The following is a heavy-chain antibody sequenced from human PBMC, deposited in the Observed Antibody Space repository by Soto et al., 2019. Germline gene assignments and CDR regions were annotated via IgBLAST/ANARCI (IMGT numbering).Heavy chain of an antibody. Sequence: SGPTLVNPTQTLTLTCTFSGFSLSTGGVGVGWIRQPPGKAPEWLALTYWNDDKRYSPSLNSRLTITKDTSKNQVVLTMSNMDPVDTATYYCGGYNVLTGYHVYGMDVWGQGTTVTVSS. J-gene: IGHJ6*02. V-gene: IGHV2-5*01. CDR2: TYWNDDK. CDR3: GGYNVLTGYHVYGMDV. D-gene: IGHD3-9*01. CDR1: GFSLSTGGVG.